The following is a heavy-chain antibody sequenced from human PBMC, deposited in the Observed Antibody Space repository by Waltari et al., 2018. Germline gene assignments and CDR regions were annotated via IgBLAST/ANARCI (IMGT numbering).Heavy chain of an antibody. CDR1: GYSISSGYY. D-gene: IGHD2-21*01. V-gene: IGHV4-38-2*02. CDR2: IYHSGST. CDR3: ARAPSGGEAAYYFDY. J-gene: IGHJ4*02. Sequence: QVQLQESGPGLVKPSETLSLTCTVSGYSISSGYYWGWIRQPPGKGLEWIGSIYHSGSTYYNPSLKSRVTISVDTSKNQFSLKLSSVTAADTAVYYCARAPSGGEAAYYFDYWGQGTLVTVSS.